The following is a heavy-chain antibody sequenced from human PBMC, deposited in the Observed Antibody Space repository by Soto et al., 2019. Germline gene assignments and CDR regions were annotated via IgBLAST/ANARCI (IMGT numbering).Heavy chain of an antibody. CDR1: GDSITSTTYY. CDR3: ATHNWDLDP. J-gene: IGHJ1*01. Sequence: QLQLQESGPGLVKPSETLSLTCTVSGDSITSTTYYWGWIRQPPGKGLEWIATIYYTGRTHYNPSLKGRVTISVDMSKNQFSLTLSSVTAADTAVYYCATHNWDLDPWGQGTLVTVSS. D-gene: IGHD1-7*01. V-gene: IGHV4-39*01. CDR2: IYYTGRT.